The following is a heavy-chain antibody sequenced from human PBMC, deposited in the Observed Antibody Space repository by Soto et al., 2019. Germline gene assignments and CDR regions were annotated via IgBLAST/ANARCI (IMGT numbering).Heavy chain of an antibody. Sequence: LRLSCAASGFTFSSYAMHWVRQAPGKGLEWVAVISYDGSNKYYADSVKGRFTISRDNSKNTLYLQMNSLRAEDTAVYYCARVGYYDSSGLFQHWGQGTLVTVSS. CDR1: GFTFSSYA. D-gene: IGHD3-22*01. V-gene: IGHV3-30-3*01. J-gene: IGHJ1*01. CDR2: ISYDGSNK. CDR3: ARVGYYDSSGLFQH.